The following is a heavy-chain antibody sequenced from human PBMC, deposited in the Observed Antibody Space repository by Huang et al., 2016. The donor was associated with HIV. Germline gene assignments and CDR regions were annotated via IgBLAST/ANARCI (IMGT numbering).Heavy chain of an antibody. CDR2: NSYDAKTK. CDR1: GFTFSSYG. CDR3: AKGGSAAAVLDF. J-gene: IGHJ4*02. V-gene: IGHV3-30*18. D-gene: IGHD6-13*01. Sequence: QVQLVESGGGVVQPGRSLRISCAASGFTFSSYGMHWVRQTPGKWMDGVACNSYDAKTKYYAGYVKGRFSISRDNSKTTVYLQLNSLRLEDTAVYYCAKGGSAAAVLDFWGQGTLVTVSS.